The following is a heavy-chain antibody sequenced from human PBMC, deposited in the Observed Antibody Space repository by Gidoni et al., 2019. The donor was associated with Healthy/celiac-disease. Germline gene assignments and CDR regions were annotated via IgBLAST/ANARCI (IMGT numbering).Heavy chain of an antibody. CDR2: INHSGST. V-gene: IGHV4-34*01. Sequence: QVQLQQLRAGPLKPSEPLSLTCAVCGGSFSGYYWRCIRQPPGKGLEWIGEINHSGSTNYNPSLKSRVTISVDTSKNQFSLKLSSVTAADTAVYYCARGGDDYGDQSFDYWGQGTLVTVSS. D-gene: IGHD4-17*01. J-gene: IGHJ4*02. CDR1: GGSFSGYY. CDR3: ARGGDDYGDQSFDY.